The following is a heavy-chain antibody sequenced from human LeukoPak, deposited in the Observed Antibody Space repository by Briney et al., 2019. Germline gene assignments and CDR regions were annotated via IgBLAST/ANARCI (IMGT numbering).Heavy chain of an antibody. CDR2: IYSGGSA. J-gene: IGHJ3*02. V-gene: IGHV3-53*01. D-gene: IGHD6-13*01. Sequence: GGSLRLSCAASGFTVSSNYMSWVRQAPGKGLEWVSVIYSGGSAYYADSVKGRFTISRDNSKNTLYLQMNSLRAEDTAVYYCGRVGYSSNDAFDIWGQGTMVTVSS. CDR3: GRVGYSSNDAFDI. CDR1: GFTVSSNY.